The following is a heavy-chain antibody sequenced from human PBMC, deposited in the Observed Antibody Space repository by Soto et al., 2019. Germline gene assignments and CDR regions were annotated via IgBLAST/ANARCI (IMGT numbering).Heavy chain of an antibody. J-gene: IGHJ6*03. Sequence: EVQLLESGGGLVQPGGSLRNSCAASGFNFSTYAMSWVRQAPGKGLEWVSTITTSGGNTYYADSVQGRLTISRDNSKNPLYLQMNSVSAEDTAVYYCAGRYCTNGLCYTNYYYSMDVCGKGTTVTVSS. V-gene: IGHV3-23*01. D-gene: IGHD2-8*01. CDR3: AGRYCTNGLCYTNYYYSMDV. CDR1: GFNFSTYA. CDR2: ITTSGGNT.